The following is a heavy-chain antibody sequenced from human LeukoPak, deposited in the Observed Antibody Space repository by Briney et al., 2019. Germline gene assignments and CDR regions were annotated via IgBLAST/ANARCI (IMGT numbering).Heavy chain of an antibody. CDR2: ISYDGTNE. V-gene: IGHV3-30-3*01. D-gene: IGHD6-6*01. CDR1: GFTFSNYA. Sequence: GGSLRLSCAASGFTFSNYAMYWVRQAPGKGLEWVAGISYDGTNEAYADSVKGRLTISRDNSKNTVYLQLNSLRAEDTAVYYCARDEQLALDYWGQGTLVTVSS. J-gene: IGHJ4*02. CDR3: ARDEQLALDY.